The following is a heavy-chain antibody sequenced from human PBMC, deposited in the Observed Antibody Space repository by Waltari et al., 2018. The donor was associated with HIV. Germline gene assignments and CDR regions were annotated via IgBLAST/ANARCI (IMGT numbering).Heavy chain of an antibody. CDR3: ARDGRDGYGGYGYYYYYGMDV. J-gene: IGHJ6*02. V-gene: IGHV1-69*01. CDR2: IIPIFGTA. CDR1: GGTFSSYA. D-gene: IGHD5-12*01. Sequence: QVQPVQSGAEVKKPGSSVKVSCTASGGTFSSYATRRLRQATGQGLEWMGGIIPIFGTANYAQKFQGRVTITADESTSTAYMELSSLRSEDTAVYYCARDGRDGYGGYGYYYYYGMDVWGQGTTVTVSS.